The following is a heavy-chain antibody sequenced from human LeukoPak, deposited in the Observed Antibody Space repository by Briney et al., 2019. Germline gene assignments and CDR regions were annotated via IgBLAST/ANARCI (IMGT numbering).Heavy chain of an antibody. J-gene: IGHJ4*02. CDR2: IDPSYSYT. D-gene: IGHD4-17*01. CDR1: GYSFTSYW. V-gene: IGHV5-10-1*01. Sequence: GESLKISCKGSGYSFTSYWISWVRLMPGKGLEWMGRIDPSYSYTNYSPSFQGHVTISADKSISTAYLQWSSLKASDTAMYYCARVVRGSYGLDYWGQGTLVTVSS. CDR3: ARVVRGSYGLDY.